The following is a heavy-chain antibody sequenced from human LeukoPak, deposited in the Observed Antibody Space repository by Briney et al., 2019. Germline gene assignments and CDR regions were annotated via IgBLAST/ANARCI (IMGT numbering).Heavy chain of an antibody. CDR3: AHILNRDIVY. J-gene: IGHJ1*01. CDR1: GFSLSTSGVG. D-gene: IGHD5/OR15-5a*01. V-gene: IGHV2-5*02. CDR2: VYWDDDK. Sequence: SGPTLVKPTQTLTLTCTFSGFSLSTSGVGVGWIRQPPGNALEWLAPVYWDDDKRYRPSLQSRLTITKDTSKNQIVLTMTNMDPVDTATYYCAHILNRDIVYWGQGTLVTVSS.